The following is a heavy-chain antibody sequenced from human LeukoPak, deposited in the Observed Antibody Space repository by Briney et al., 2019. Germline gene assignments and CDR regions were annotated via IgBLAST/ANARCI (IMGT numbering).Heavy chain of an antibody. V-gene: IGHV3-11*01. D-gene: IGHD5-18*01. J-gene: IGHJ4*02. CDR3: ASSWRIQLWDRGIDY. CDR2: ISSSGSTI. CDR1: RFTFSDYY. Sequence: GGSLRLSCAASRFTFSDYYMSRIRQAPGKGLEWVSYISSSGSTIYYADSVKGRFTISRDNAKNSLYLQMNSLRAEDTAVYYYASSWRIQLWDRGIDYWGQGTLVTVSS.